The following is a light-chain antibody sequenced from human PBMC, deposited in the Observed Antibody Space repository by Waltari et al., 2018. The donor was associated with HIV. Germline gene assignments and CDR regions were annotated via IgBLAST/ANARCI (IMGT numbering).Light chain of an antibody. V-gene: IGLV3-1*01. CDR2: QDS. CDR3: QAWDSGTWV. J-gene: IGLJ3*02. Sequence: SYELTQPPSVSVSPGQTASITCSGDNLGENYACWYQQKPGQSPVLVIYQDSKRPSGIPERFSGSNSGNTATLTIRGTQAMDEADYYCQAWDSGTWVFGGGTKLTVL. CDR1: NLGENY.